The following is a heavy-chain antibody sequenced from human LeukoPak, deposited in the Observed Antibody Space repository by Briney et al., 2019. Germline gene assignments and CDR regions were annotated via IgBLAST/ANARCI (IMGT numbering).Heavy chain of an antibody. CDR3: ARIGWANWFDP. D-gene: IGHD1-26*01. CDR2: INHSGST. Sequence: SETLSLTCAVYGGSFSGYYWSWIRQPPGKGLEWIGEINHSGSTNYNPSLKSRVTISVDTSKNQFSLKLSSVTAADTAVYYCARIGWANWFDPWGQGTLVTVSS. J-gene: IGHJ5*02. V-gene: IGHV4-34*01. CDR1: GGSFSGYY.